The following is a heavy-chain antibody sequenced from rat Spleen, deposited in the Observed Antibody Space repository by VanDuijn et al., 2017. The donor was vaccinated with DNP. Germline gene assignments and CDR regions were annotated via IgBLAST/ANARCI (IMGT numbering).Heavy chain of an antibody. J-gene: IGHJ2*01. CDR1: GFTFSDYY. D-gene: IGHD1-7*01. CDR2: ITSDGGSA. V-gene: IGHV5-20*01. Sequence: EVQLVESGGGLVQPGRSLKLSCAASGFTFSDYYMAWVRQAPTKGLELVAYITSDGGSAYYGDSVKGRFTISRDNAKSSLYLQMDSLRSEDTATYYCTTDKDYGYAMDAWGQGVMVTVSS. CDR3: TTDKDYGYAMDA.